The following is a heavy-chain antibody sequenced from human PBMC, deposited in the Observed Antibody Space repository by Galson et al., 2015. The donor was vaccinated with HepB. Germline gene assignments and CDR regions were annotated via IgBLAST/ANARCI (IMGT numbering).Heavy chain of an antibody. J-gene: IGHJ4*02. CDR3: ARFAGGGYSTSWYRSGFDY. CDR2: IYTGGST. CDR1: GFTVSSDY. V-gene: IGHV3-53*01. D-gene: IGHD6-13*01. Sequence: SLRLSCAASGFTVSSDYMNWVRQAPGKGLEWVSVIYTGGSTYYADSVKGRFTISRDNAKNSLYLQLNSLRAEDTAVYFCARFAGGGYSTSWYRSGFDYWGQGTLVIVSS.